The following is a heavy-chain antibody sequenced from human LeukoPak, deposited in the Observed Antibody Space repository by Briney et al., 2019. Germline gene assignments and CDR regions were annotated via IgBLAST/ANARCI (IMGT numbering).Heavy chain of an antibody. CDR3: ASGSGSYYNLGDDAFDI. CDR2: IKQDGSEK. Sequence: PEGSLRLSCAASGFTFSSYWMSWVRQAPGKGLEWVANIKQDGSEKYYVDSVKGRFTISRDNAKNSLYLQMNSLRAEDTAVYYCASGSGSYYNLGDDAFDIWGQGTMVTVSS. CDR1: GFTFSSYW. J-gene: IGHJ3*02. V-gene: IGHV3-7*02. D-gene: IGHD3-10*01.